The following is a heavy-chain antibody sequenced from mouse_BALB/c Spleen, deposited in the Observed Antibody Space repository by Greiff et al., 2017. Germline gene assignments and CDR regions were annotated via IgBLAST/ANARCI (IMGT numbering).Heavy chain of an antibody. D-gene: IGHD2-10*02. V-gene: IGHV1-54*03. CDR3: AREKYGNYGLAY. CDR2: INPGSGGT. CDR1: GYAFTNYL. J-gene: IGHJ3*01. Sequence: QVQLQQSGAELVRPGTSVKVSCKASGYAFTNYLIEWVKQRPGQGLEWIGVINPGSGGTNYNEKFKGKATLTADKSSSTAYMQLSSLTSDDSAVYFCAREKYGNYGLAYWGQGTLVTVSA.